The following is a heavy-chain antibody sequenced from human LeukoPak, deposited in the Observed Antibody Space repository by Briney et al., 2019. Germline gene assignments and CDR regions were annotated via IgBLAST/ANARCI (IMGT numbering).Heavy chain of an antibody. CDR3: ARAGFGLAPLRGTPFDY. J-gene: IGHJ4*02. D-gene: IGHD3-10*01. CDR2: INHSGNT. Sequence: SETLSLTCAVYGGSFSDYYWSWIRQPPGKGLEWIGEINHSGNTYYNPSLKSRVTISVDTSKNQFSLKLSSVTAADTAVYYCARAGFGLAPLRGTPFDYWGQGTPVTVSS. V-gene: IGHV4-34*01. CDR1: GGSFSDYY.